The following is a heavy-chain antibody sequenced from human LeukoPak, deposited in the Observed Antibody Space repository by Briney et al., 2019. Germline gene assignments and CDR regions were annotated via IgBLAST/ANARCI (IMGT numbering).Heavy chain of an antibody. CDR3: ARGHDYGGNPEVFDY. D-gene: IGHD4-23*01. CDR1: GGSISSSSFY. CDR2: IYYSGNT. Sequence: SSETLSLTCTVSGGSISSSSFYWGWIRQSRGKGLEWIGSIYYSGNTYYNPSLKSRVTISVDTSENQFSLKLSSVTAADTVVYYCARGHDYGGNPEVFDYWGQGTLVTVSS. J-gene: IGHJ4*02. V-gene: IGHV4-39*07.